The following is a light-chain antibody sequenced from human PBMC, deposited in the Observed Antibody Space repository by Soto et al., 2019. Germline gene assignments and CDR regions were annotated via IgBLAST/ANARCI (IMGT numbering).Light chain of an antibody. Sequence: QSALTQPASVSGSPGQSITISCTGTSRDVGGYNYVSWYQQHPGKAPKLMIYDVSNRPSGVSNRFSGSKSGNTASLTISGLPADDADDYYCSSYTSSSTRVFGTGTKLTVL. J-gene: IGLJ1*01. CDR3: SSYTSSSTRV. CDR1: SRDVGGYNY. CDR2: DVS. V-gene: IGLV2-14*01.